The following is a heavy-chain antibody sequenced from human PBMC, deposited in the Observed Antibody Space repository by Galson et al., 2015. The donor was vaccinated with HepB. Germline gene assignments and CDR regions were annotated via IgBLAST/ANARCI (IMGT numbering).Heavy chain of an antibody. CDR1: GFTVRSHY. J-gene: IGHJ4*02. D-gene: IGHD2-15*01. CDR3: ATSTKWSGYFDY. CDR2: IYTGGDT. Sequence: SLRLSCAVSGFTVRSHYMTWVRQAPGKGLECVSVIYTGGDTTYADSVTGRFTLSRDNSKNTVYLQMSSLRGDDTAVYYCATSTKWSGYFDYWGRGTLVTVSS. V-gene: IGHV3-53*01.